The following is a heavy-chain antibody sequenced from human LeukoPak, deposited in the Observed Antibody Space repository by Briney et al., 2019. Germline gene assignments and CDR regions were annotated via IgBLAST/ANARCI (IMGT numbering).Heavy chain of an antibody. CDR3: ARRRKQLVNLFDP. V-gene: IGHV1-2*02. J-gene: IGHJ5*02. D-gene: IGHD6-13*01. CDR1: GYSFTNYA. CDR2: INPNSGGT. Sequence: ASVKVSCKASGYSFTNYAMNWVRQAPGQGLEWMGWINPNSGGTNYAQKFQGRVTMTRDTSISTAYMELSRLRSDDTAVYYCARRRKQLVNLFDPWGQGTLVTVSS.